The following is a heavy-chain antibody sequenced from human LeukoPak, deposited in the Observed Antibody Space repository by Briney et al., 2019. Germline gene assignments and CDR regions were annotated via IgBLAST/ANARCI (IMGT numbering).Heavy chain of an antibody. V-gene: IGHV6-1*01. CDR1: GDSVPSNSAA. CDR2: TYYRSKWYN. D-gene: IGHD6-19*01. J-gene: IGHJ5*02. Sequence: SQTLSLTCAISGDSVPSNSAAWNWIRQSPSRGLEWLGRTYYRSKWYNDYAVSVKSRITINPDTSKNQFSLQLNSVTPEDTAVYYCASSRIAVAGTGWFDPWGQGTLVTVSS. CDR3: ASSRIAVAGTGWFDP.